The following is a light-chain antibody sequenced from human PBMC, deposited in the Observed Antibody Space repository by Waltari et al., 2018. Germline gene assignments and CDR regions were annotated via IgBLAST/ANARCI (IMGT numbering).Light chain of an antibody. CDR2: DVT. J-gene: IGLJ2*01. CDR3: CSYAGRYTFDVV. CDR1: SSDVGDYNY. Sequence: QSALTQPRSVSGSPGQSVTISCTGTSSDVGDYNYVSWYQQHPDKAPKLMIYDVTKRPAGVPDRFSGSNSGNTSSLTISGLQAEDEADYCCCSYAGRYTFDVVFGGGTKLTVL. V-gene: IGLV2-11*01.